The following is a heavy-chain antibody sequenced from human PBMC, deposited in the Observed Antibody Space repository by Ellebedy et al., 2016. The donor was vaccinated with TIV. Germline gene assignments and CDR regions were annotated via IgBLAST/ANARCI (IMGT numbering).Heavy chain of an antibody. CDR2: ISGDGVNT. Sequence: GGSLRLSCAASGFTFGSFAMHWVRQAPGKGLEWLSVISGDGVNTYSAASVKGRFTITRDNFKNTRFLQVNRLRAEDTAVYYCAKGSSSGFNYDRVGFQYWGQGTLVTASS. CDR3: AKGSSSGFNYDRVGFQY. V-gene: IGHV3-23*01. D-gene: IGHD3-22*01. CDR1: GFTFGSFA. J-gene: IGHJ4*02.